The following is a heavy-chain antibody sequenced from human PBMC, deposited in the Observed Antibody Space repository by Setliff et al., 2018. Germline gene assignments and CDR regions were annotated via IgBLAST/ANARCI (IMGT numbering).Heavy chain of an antibody. Sequence: ASVKVSCKASGYTFTNYDINWVRQAPGQGLEWMGMINPSGGYTIYAQKFQGRVTMTRDTSTSTVYLELSSLRSEDTAVYYCARGLIVLPGPSGDMGYFDYWGQGTLVTVSS. D-gene: IGHD2-8*01. CDR2: INPSGGYT. V-gene: IGHV1-46*01. CDR1: GYTFTNYD. CDR3: ARGLIVLPGPSGDMGYFDY. J-gene: IGHJ4*02.